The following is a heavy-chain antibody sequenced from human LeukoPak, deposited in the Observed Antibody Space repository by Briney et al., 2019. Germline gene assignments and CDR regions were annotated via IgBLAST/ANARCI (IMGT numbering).Heavy chain of an antibody. CDR1: GFTFSSYA. V-gene: IGHV3-30*02. J-gene: IGHJ4*02. CDR3: ARDSLGPTAAAGKVY. D-gene: IGHD6-13*01. CDR2: IRSDATNE. Sequence: PGGSLRLSCVASGFTFSSYAMHWVRQAPGKGLEWVAFIRSDATNEYYSDSVKGRFTISRDNAKNSLYLQMNSLRAEDTAVYYCARDSLGPTAAAGKVYWGQGTLVTVSS.